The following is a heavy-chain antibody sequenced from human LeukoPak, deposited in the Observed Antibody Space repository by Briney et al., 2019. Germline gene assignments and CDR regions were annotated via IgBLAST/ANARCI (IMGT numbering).Heavy chain of an antibody. J-gene: IGHJ5*02. V-gene: IGHV1-24*01. Sequence: ASVKVSCKVSGYTLTELSMHWVRQAPGKGLEWMGGFDPEDGEAIYAQKFQGRVTMTEDTSTDTAYMELSSLRSEGTAVYYCAPSQLATPGWFDPWGQGTLVTVSS. CDR1: GYTLTELS. CDR2: FDPEDGEA. CDR3: APSQLATPGWFDP. D-gene: IGHD5-12*01.